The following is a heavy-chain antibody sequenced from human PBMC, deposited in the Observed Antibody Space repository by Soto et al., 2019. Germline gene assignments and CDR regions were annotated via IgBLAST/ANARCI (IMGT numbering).Heavy chain of an antibody. CDR1: GYTFTSYY. CDR3: ARSHSNYNWFDP. CDR2: INPSGGST. V-gene: IGHV1-46*01. D-gene: IGHD3-3*01. J-gene: IGHJ5*02. Sequence: GVSVKVSCKSSGYTFTSYYMHGVRQAPGQGLEWMGIINPSGGSTSYAQKFQGRVTMTRDTSTSTVYMELSSLRSEDTAVYYCARSHSNYNWFDPWGQGTLVTVSS.